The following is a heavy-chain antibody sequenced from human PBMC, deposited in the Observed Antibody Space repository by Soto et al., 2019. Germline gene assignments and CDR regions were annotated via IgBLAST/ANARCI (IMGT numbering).Heavy chain of an antibody. D-gene: IGHD3-10*01. CDR3: ARDATYYYGSGGRVGGAFDI. Sequence: GASVKVSCKASGYTFTGYYMHWVRQAPGQGLEWMGWINPNSGGTNYAQKVQGWVTMTRDTSISTAYMELSRLRSDDTAGYYCARDATYYYGSGGRVGGAFDIWGQGTMVTVSS. V-gene: IGHV1-2*04. J-gene: IGHJ3*02. CDR2: INPNSGGT. CDR1: GYTFTGYY.